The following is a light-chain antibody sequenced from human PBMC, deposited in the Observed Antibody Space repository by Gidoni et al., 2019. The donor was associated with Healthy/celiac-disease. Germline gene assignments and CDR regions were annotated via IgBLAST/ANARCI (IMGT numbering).Light chain of an antibody. V-gene: IGKV1-9*01. Sequence: DIQLTQSPSFLSASVGDRVTITCRASQGISSYLDWYQQKPGKAPKLLIYAASTLQSGVPSRFSGSGSGTEFTLTISSLQSEDFATYYCQQLNSYPPFTFXPXTEVDIK. CDR3: QQLNSYPPFT. CDR1: QGISSY. J-gene: IGKJ3*01. CDR2: AAS.